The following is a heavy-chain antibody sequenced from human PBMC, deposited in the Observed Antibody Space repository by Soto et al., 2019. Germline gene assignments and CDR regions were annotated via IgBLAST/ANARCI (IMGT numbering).Heavy chain of an antibody. CDR3: AKRYCGSTSCSGGRAFDY. CDR1: GFTFRSSP. Sequence: EVQLLESGGGLVEPGGSLRLSCAASGFTFRSSPMSWVRQAPGKGLEWVSAIDTSGAGTYYVDSVRGRFTISRDNSKNTLFLRMDSLRAEDTVLYYCAKRYCGSTSCSGGRAFDYWGQGTLVTVSS. D-gene: IGHD2-2*01. J-gene: IGHJ4*02. CDR2: IDTSGAGT. V-gene: IGHV3-23*05.